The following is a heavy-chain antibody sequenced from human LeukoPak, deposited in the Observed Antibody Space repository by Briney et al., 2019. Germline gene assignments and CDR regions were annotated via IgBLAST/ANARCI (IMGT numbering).Heavy chain of an antibody. D-gene: IGHD2-15*01. CDR3: ARWRYCSGGSCYSYYYGMDV. Sequence: GASVKVSCKASGYTFTSYYMHWVRQAPGQGLEWMGWMNPNSGNTGYAQKFQGRVTMTRNTSISTAYMELSSLRSEDTAVYYCARWRYCSGGSCYSYYYGMDVWGQGTTVTVSS. V-gene: IGHV1-8*02. J-gene: IGHJ6*02. CDR2: MNPNSGNT. CDR1: GYTFTSYY.